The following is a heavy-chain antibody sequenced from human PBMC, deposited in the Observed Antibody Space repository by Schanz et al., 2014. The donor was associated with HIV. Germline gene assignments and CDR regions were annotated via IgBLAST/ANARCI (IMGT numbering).Heavy chain of an antibody. Sequence: QVQLVESGGGVVQPGRSLRLSCAASGFTFSNFAMHWVRQAPGKGLEWAAVIWYDGSDKYHADSVKGRFTISRDNPKNTLYLQMNSLRAEDTAIYYCARSPDWAGTDAFDIWGQGTMVTVSS. CDR3: ARSPDWAGTDAFDI. D-gene: IGHD6-19*01. V-gene: IGHV3-33*01. CDR1: GFTFSNFA. J-gene: IGHJ3*02. CDR2: IWYDGSDK.